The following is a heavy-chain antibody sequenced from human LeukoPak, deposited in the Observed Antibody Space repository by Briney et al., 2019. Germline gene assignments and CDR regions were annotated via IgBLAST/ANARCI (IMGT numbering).Heavy chain of an antibody. Sequence: GGSLRLSCAASGFTYSDYYMSWLRQAPGKGLEGVSYISSSRSDTKYADSVKGRFTISRDNAKNSLYLQMNSLRAEDTAVYYCARDRLWEVGATPYFAYWGQGTLVTVSS. CDR3: ARDRLWEVGATPYFAY. V-gene: IGHV3-11*05. CDR1: GFTYSDYY. D-gene: IGHD1-26*01. CDR2: ISSSRSDT. J-gene: IGHJ4*02.